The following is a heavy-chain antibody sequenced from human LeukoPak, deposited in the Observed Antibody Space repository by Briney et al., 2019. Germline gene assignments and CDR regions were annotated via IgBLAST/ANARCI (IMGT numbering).Heavy chain of an antibody. Sequence: PGGSLRLSCAASGFTFSSYWMSWVRQAPGKGLEWVANIKQDGSEKYYVDSVKGRFTISRDNAKNSLYLQMNSLRAEDTAVYYCARWGGSYRPNFDYWGQGTLVTVSS. J-gene: IGHJ4*02. D-gene: IGHD3-16*02. CDR3: ARWGGSYRPNFDY. CDR2: IKQDGSEK. CDR1: GFTFSSYW. V-gene: IGHV3-7*01.